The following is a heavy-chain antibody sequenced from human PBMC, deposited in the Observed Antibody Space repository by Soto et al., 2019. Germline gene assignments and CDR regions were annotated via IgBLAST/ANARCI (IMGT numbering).Heavy chain of an antibody. CDR2: FEPQDGKT. CDR1: GHSLTGLS. Sequence: GASVKVSCKVSGHSLTGLSMHWVRQAPGKGLEWMGGFEPQDGKTIYAQKFQGRVTMTEDTSTDTAKLDLSSLMSEDTAVYYCIVASFWGNYPTFDFWGQGALVTVSS. J-gene: IGHJ4*02. CDR3: IVASFWGNYPTFDF. V-gene: IGHV1-24*01. D-gene: IGHD3-16*02.